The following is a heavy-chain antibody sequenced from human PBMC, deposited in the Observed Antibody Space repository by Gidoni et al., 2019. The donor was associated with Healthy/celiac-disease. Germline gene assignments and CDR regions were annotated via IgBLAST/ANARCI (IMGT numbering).Heavy chain of an antibody. J-gene: IGHJ4*02. CDR3: AADDILTAR. D-gene: IGHD3-9*01. V-gene: IGHV1-58*01. Sequence: QMQLVQSGPEVQKPGTSVKVSCRASGFTFRTSAVQWVRQSRGQRLEWIGWIVVGSGNTNYAQKFQKRVTITRDMSTSTAYMELSSLTYDDTSVYYCAADDILTARWGQGTLITVSS. CDR1: GFTFRTSA. CDR2: IVVGSGNT.